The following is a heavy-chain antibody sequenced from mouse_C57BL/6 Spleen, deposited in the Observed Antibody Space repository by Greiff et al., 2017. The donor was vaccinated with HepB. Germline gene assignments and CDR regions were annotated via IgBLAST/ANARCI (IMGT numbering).Heavy chain of an antibody. D-gene: IGHD2-5*01. CDR2: IRNKANGYTT. V-gene: IGHV7-3*01. CDR3: ERSYSNYYFDY. CDR1: GFTFTDYY. Sequence: EVKVVESGGGLVQPGGSLSLSCAASGFTFTDYYMSWVRQPPGKALEWLGFIRNKANGYTTGYSASVKGRFTISRDTSQSILYLQMNALRAEDSATYYCERSYSNYYFDYWGQGTTLTVSS. J-gene: IGHJ2*01.